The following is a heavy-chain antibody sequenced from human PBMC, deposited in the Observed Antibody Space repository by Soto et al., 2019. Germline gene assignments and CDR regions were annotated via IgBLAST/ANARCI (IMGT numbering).Heavy chain of an antibody. V-gene: IGHV5-10-1*04. CDR3: ARQYSYAHSRPSDKGMDG. CDR1: GYSFTSYW. D-gene: IGHD2-15*01. J-gene: IGHJ6*02. Sequence: GESLKISCKGYGYSFTSYWIIWVRQMSGKGLEWMGRINPYDSDINYSPSFQGQVTISTDRSTSTAYLQWSSLRASDTALYYCARQYSYAHSRPSDKGMDGWGQGTTVTVSS. CDR2: INPYDSDI.